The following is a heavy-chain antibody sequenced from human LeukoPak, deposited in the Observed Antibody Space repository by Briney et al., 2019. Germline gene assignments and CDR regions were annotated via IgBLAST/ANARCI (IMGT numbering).Heavy chain of an antibody. J-gene: IGHJ5*02. Sequence: SETLSLTCAVYGGSFSGYYWSWIRQPPVKGLEWIGEINHSGSTNYNPSLKSRVTISVDTSKNQFSLKLSSVTAADTAVYYCARHSVDDDGWFDPWGQGTLVTVSS. CDR3: ARHSVDDDGWFDP. V-gene: IGHV4-34*01. D-gene: IGHD3-16*01. CDR1: GGSFSGYY. CDR2: INHSGST.